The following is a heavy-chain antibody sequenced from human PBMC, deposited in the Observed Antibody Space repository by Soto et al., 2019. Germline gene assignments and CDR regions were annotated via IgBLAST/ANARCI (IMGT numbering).Heavy chain of an antibody. CDR1: GGTFSIYD. J-gene: IGHJ5*02. CDR3: ARAGGRGYSYGYLAWFDP. Sequence: ASVKVSCNASGGTFSIYDISGGRQAPGQGLEWMGGIIPSFGTATYAQKFQGRVTITADESTSTAYMELSSLRSEDTAVYYCARAGGRGYSYGYLAWFDPWGQGTLVTVSS. CDR2: IIPSFGTA. V-gene: IGHV1-69*13. D-gene: IGHD5-18*01.